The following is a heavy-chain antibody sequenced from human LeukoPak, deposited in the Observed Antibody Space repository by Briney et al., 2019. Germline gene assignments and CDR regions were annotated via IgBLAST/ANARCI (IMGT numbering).Heavy chain of an antibody. CDR1: GFAFSTYA. V-gene: IGHV3-23*01. Sequence: GGSLRLSCAGSGFAFSTYAMSWVRQTPGKGLEWVSVISGSGGGTYYADSVKGRFTISRDNSKNTLYLQMNSLRAEDTAVYYCARPDGDVWGQGTTVTVSS. J-gene: IGHJ6*02. D-gene: IGHD5-24*01. CDR2: ISGSGGGT. CDR3: ARPDGDV.